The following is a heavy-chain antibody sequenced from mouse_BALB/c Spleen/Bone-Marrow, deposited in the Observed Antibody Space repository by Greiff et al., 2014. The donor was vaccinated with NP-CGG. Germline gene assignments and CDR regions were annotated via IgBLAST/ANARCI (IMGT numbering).Heavy chain of an antibody. Sequence: VQLKESGPDLVKPGASVKISCKASGYSFTGYYMYRVKQSHGKSLEWIGRVNPNNGDISYNQKFKGKAILTVDKSSSTAYMELRSLTSEDSAVYYCARSTATGFAYWGQGTLVTVSA. CDR2: VNPNNGDI. CDR3: ARSTATGFAY. CDR1: GYSFTGYY. V-gene: IGHV1-26*01. D-gene: IGHD1-2*01. J-gene: IGHJ3*01.